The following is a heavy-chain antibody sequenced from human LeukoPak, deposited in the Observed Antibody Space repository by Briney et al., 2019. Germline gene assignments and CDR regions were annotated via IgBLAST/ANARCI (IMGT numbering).Heavy chain of an antibody. J-gene: IGHJ6*02. Sequence: SETLSLTCTVSGGSISSYYWSWIRQPAGKGLEWIGRIYTSGSTNYNPSLKSRVTMSVDTSKNQFSLKLSSVTAADTAVCYCARDQRVRGVHYYYGMDVWGQGTTVTVSS. CDR2: IYTSGST. CDR1: GGSISSYY. CDR3: ARDQRVRGVHYYYGMDV. V-gene: IGHV4-4*07. D-gene: IGHD3-10*01.